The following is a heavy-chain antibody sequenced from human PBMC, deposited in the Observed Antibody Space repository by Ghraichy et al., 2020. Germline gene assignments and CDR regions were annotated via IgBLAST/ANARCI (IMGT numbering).Heavy chain of an antibody. J-gene: IGHJ4*02. D-gene: IGHD3-16*02. Sequence: SETLSLTCTVSGGSISSYYWSWIRQPPGKGLEWIGYIYYSGSTNYNPSLKSRVTISVDTSKNQFSLKLSSVTAADTAVYYCAREKGYDYVWGSYREYYFDYWGQGTLVTVSS. V-gene: IGHV4-59*01. CDR1: GGSISSYY. CDR2: IYYSGST. CDR3: AREKGYDYVWGSYREYYFDY.